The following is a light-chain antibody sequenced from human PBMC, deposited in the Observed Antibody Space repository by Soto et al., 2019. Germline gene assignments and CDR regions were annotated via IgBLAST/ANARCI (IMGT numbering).Light chain of an antibody. J-gene: IGKJ2*02. CDR1: QSVSSN. V-gene: IGKV3D-15*01. Sequence: EIVMTQSPATLSVSPGERTTLSCRASQSVSSNLAWYQQKPGQAPRLLIYGASTRATGIPARFSGSGSGTEFTLTISSLQSEDVAVYYCQQYNNWPPGTFGQGTKLEI. CDR2: GAS. CDR3: QQYNNWPPGT.